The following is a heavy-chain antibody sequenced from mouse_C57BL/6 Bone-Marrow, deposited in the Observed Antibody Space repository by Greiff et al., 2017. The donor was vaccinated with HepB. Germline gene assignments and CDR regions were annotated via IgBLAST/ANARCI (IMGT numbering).Heavy chain of an antibody. CDR2: IQPSDSDT. J-gene: IGHJ4*01. Sequence: QVQLQQPGAELVKPGASVKVSCKASGYTFTSYWMHWVKQRPGQGLEWIGRIQPSDSDTNYNQKFKGKATLTVDKSSSTAYMQLSSLTSEDSAVYAGAKWRRSLSAMDYWGQGTLVTVSA. V-gene: IGHV1-74*01. CDR1: GYTFTSYW. CDR3: AKWRRSLSAMDY. D-gene: IGHD6-2*01.